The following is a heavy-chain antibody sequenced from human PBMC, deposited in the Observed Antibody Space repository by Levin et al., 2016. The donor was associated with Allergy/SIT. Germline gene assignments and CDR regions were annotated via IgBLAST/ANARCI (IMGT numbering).Heavy chain of an antibody. Sequence: GESLKISCAASGFTFSSCGIHWVRQAPGKGLEWVACISSDGSNKYYADSVKGRFTISRDNSKNTLYLQMNSLRAEDTAVYYCASTNPGGEYGMDVWGQGTTVTVSS. CDR2: ISSDGSNK. J-gene: IGHJ6*02. D-gene: IGHD3-16*01. CDR1: GFTFSSCG. CDR3: ASTNPGGEYGMDV. V-gene: IGHV3-30*03.